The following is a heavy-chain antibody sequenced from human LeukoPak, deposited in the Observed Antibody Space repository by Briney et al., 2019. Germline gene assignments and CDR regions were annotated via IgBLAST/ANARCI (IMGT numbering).Heavy chain of an antibody. D-gene: IGHD3-16*02. CDR2: ISAYNGNT. CDR1: GYTFTSYG. V-gene: IGHV1-18*01. J-gene: IGHJ4*02. Sequence: ASVKVSCKASGYTFTSYGISWVRQAPGQGLEWMGWISAYNGNTNYAQKLQGRVTMTTDTSTSTAYMELRSLRSDDTAVYYCARDPNYDYVWGSYPGIDYWGQGTLVTVSS. CDR3: ARDPNYDYVWGSYPGIDY.